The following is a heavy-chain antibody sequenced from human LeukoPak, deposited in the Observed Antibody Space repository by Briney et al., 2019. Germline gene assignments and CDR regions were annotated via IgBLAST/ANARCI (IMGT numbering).Heavy chain of an antibody. J-gene: IGHJ4*02. Sequence: PGGSLRLSCAASGFTFSSYWMSCVRQAPGKGLEWVANIKQDGGETYYVDSVKGRFTISRDNAKNSLYLQMNSLRAEDTAVYYCARRADYYDSSGYTDYWGQGTLVTVSP. V-gene: IGHV3-7*01. CDR3: ARRADYYDSSGYTDY. CDR2: IKQDGGET. CDR1: GFTFSSYW. D-gene: IGHD3-22*01.